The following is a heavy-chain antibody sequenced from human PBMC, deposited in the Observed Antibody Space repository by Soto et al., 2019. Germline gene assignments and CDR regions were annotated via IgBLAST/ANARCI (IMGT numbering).Heavy chain of an antibody. CDR2: TYYRSEWYN. Sequence: SQTLSLTCVISGDSVSSNSAAWNWIRQSPSRGLEWLGRTYYRSEWYNDYAVSVKSRITINPDTSKNQFSLQLNSVTPEDTAVYYCARDDNRYCSSTSCYNFDYWGQGTLVTVSS. D-gene: IGHD2-2*02. V-gene: IGHV6-1*01. CDR1: GDSVSSNSAA. J-gene: IGHJ4*02. CDR3: ARDDNRYCSSTSCYNFDY.